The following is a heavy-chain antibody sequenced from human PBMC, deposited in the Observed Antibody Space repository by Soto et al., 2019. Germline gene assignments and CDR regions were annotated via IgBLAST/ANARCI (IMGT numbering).Heavy chain of an antibody. Sequence: PSETLSFTCTVSGGSISSYYWSWIRQPPGKGLEWIGYIYYSGSTNYNPSLKSRVTISVDTPKNQFSLKLSSVTAADTAVYYCARDLREVGYCSGGSCYGGSVWFDPWGQGTLVTVSS. V-gene: IGHV4-59*01. CDR1: GGSISSYY. CDR3: ARDLREVGYCSGGSCYGGSVWFDP. D-gene: IGHD2-15*01. J-gene: IGHJ5*02. CDR2: IYYSGST.